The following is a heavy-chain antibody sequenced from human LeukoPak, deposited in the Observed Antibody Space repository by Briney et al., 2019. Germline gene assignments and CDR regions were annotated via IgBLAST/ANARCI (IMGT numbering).Heavy chain of an antibody. CDR1: GFTFSSYS. CDR2: ISSSSSTI. D-gene: IGHD3-16*02. CDR3: ARDRSGYVWGSYRFEGEYYFDY. Sequence: GGSLGLSCAASGFTFSSYSMNWVRQAPGKGLEWVSYISSSSSTIYYADSVKGRFTISRDNAKNSLYLQMNSLRAEDTAVYYCARDRSGYVWGSYRFEGEYYFDYWGQGTLVTVSS. J-gene: IGHJ4*02. V-gene: IGHV3-48*04.